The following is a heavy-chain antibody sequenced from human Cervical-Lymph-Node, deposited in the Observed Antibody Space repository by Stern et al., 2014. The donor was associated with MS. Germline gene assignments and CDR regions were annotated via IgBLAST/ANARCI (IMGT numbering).Heavy chain of an antibody. D-gene: IGHD6-19*01. CDR2: IYYSGST. J-gene: IGHJ4*02. V-gene: IGHV4-59*01. CDR3: ARGRGSDFDY. Sequence: VQLLESGPGLVKPSETLSLTCTVSGDSLTSYYWTWIRQPPGKGLGWIGYIYYSGSTNSNPSLKSRVTISIDTSKNQFSLKLTSVTAADTAVYYCARGRGSDFDYWGQGTLVTVSS. CDR1: GDSLTSYY.